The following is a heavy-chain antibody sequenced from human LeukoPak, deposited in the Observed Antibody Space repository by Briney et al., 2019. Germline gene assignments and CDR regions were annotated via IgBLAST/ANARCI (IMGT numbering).Heavy chain of an antibody. J-gene: IGHJ6*02. CDR2: ISGYNGNT. V-gene: IGHV1-18*01. Sequence: ASVKVSCKASGYTFTSYAISWVRPAPGQGLEWMGWISGYNGNTQYAQKLQGRVTLTTDTSTSTPYMELWSLRSADTAVYSCASGYGYGSDYYYGMDVWGQGTTVTVSS. CDR1: GYTFTSYA. CDR3: ASGYGYGSDYYYGMDV. D-gene: IGHD5-18*01.